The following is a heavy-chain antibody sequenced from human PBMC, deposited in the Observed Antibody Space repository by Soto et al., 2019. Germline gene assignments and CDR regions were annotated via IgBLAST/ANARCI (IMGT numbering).Heavy chain of an antibody. V-gene: IGHV4-34*01. CDR3: ARDTANDFWSGNFDY. CDR1: GGSFSGYY. D-gene: IGHD3-3*01. Sequence: QVQLQQWGAGLLKPSETLSLTCAVYGGSFSGYYWSWIRQPPGKGLEWIGEINHSGSTNYNPSLKSRVTISVDTSKNQFSLKLSSVTAADTAVYYCARDTANDFWSGNFDYWGQGTLVTVSS. J-gene: IGHJ4*02. CDR2: INHSGST.